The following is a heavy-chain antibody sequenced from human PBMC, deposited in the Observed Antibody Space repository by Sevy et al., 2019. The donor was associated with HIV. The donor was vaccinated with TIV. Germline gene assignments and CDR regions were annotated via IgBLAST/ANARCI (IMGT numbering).Heavy chain of an antibody. D-gene: IGHD2-2*01. Sequence: GGSLRLSCEASNFNFEDYAMHWVRQGPGKGLEWVAGISWHSRDIGYADSVKGRFTISRDNTRKSVDLQMDSLRPDDTALYFCSKDIATMRLTSKLYNFYGMDIWGQGTTVTVSS. CDR3: SKDIATMRLTSKLYNFYGMDI. J-gene: IGHJ6*02. V-gene: IGHV3-9*01. CDR2: ISWHSRDI. CDR1: NFNFEDYA.